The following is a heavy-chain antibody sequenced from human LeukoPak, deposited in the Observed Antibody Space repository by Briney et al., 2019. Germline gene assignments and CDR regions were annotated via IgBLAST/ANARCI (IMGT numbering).Heavy chain of an antibody. Sequence: SETLSLTCTVSGASISSSYWSWIRQPPGKGLACIGYIYYSGSTNYNPSLKSRVTMSVDTSKNQFSLKLGSVTAADTAVYYCARAGYGVGDTAHHYFDYWGQGTLVTVSS. CDR1: GASISSSY. D-gene: IGHD1-26*01. J-gene: IGHJ4*02. V-gene: IGHV4-59*01. CDR3: ARAGYGVGDTAHHYFDY. CDR2: IYYSGST.